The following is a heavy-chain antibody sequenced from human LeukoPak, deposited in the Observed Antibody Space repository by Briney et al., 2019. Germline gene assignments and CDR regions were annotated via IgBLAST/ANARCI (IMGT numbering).Heavy chain of an antibody. CDR2: IYYSGST. CDR1: GGSISSSSYY. V-gene: IGHV4-39*07. J-gene: IGHJ3*02. Sequence: SETLSLTCTVSGGSISSSSYYWGWIHQPPGKGLEWIGSIYYSGSTYYNPSLKSRVTISVDTSKNQFSLKLSSVTAADTAVYYCAGSRYDILTGSAAFDIWGQGTMVTVSS. D-gene: IGHD3-9*01. CDR3: AGSRYDILTGSAAFDI.